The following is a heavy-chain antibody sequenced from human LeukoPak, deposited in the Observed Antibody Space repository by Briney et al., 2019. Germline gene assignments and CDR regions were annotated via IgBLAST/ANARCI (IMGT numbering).Heavy chain of an antibody. V-gene: IGHV3-21*01. CDR2: ISSSSSYI. D-gene: IGHD1-14*01. CDR3: ASITGNLNAFDI. Sequence: GSLRLSCAASGFTFSSYSMNWVRQAPGKGLEWVSSISSSSSYIYYADSVKGRFTISRDNAKNSLYLQMNSLRAEDTAVYYCASITGNLNAFDIWGQGTMVTVSS. CDR1: GFTFSSYS. J-gene: IGHJ3*02.